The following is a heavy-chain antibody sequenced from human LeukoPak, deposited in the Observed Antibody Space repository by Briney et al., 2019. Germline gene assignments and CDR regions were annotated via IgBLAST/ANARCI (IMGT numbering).Heavy chain of an antibody. CDR2: IYYSGST. V-gene: IGHV4-59*08. CDR1: GGSISSYY. J-gene: IGHJ4*02. Sequence: SETLSLTCTVSGGSISSYYWSWIRQPPGKGLEWIGYIYYSGSTNYNPSLKSRITISVDTSKNQFSLKLSSVTAADTAAYYCARLGXXXXXXXGRLFDYWGQGTLXT. D-gene: IGHD1-1*01. CDR3: ARLGXXXXXXXGRLFDY.